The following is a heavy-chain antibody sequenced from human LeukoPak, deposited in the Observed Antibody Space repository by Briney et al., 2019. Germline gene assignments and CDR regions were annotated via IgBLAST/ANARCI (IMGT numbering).Heavy chain of an antibody. CDR3: AKGIVGARVFDY. CDR1: GFTLSNYS. J-gene: IGHJ4*02. V-gene: IGHV3-48*01. Sequence: PGGSLRLSCAVSGFTLSNYSMNWVRQAPGKGLEWISYISGSGFTIHYADSVKGRFTISRDNAKNSLYLQMNSLRAEDTAVYYCAKGIVGARVFDYWGQGTLVTVSS. CDR2: ISGSGFTI. D-gene: IGHD1-26*01.